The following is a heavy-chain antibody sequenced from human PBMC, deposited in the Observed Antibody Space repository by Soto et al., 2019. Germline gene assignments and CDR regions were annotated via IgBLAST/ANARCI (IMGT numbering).Heavy chain of an antibody. V-gene: IGHV3-21*01. D-gene: IGHD3-9*01. CDR3: ATQMDYNILTGYRPFDY. J-gene: IGHJ4*02. CDR1: GFTFSSYA. Sequence: EVQLLESGGGLVQPGGSLRLSCTASGFTFSSYAMSWVRQAPGKGLEWVSSISSGNSYIYYADSVRGRFTVSRDNAKSSLYLQMNSLRAEDTAVYYCATQMDYNILTGYRPFDYWGQGTLVTVSS. CDR2: ISSGNSYI.